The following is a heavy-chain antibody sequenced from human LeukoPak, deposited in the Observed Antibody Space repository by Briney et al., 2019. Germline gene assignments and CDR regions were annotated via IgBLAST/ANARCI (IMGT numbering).Heavy chain of an antibody. J-gene: IGHJ3*02. V-gene: IGHV3-23*01. CDR2: ISGSGGST. D-gene: IGHD2-2*01. CDR3: AKDRLVVVPAAKAPNDAFDI. Sequence: GGSLRLSCAASGFTFSSYAMSWVRQAPGKGLEWVSAISGSGGSTYYADSVKGRFTISRDNSKNTLYLQMNSLRAEDTAVYYCAKDRLVVVPAAKAPNDAFDIWGQGTMVTVSS. CDR1: GFTFSSYA.